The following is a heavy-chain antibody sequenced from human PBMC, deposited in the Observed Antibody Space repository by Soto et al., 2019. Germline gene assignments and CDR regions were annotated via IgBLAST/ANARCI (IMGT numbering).Heavy chain of an antibody. V-gene: IGHV3-48*04. D-gene: IGHD3-16*01. CDR1: GFTFSSYS. CDR3: ARERLGDRGYYFDY. Sequence: GGSLRLSCAASGFTFSSYSMNWVRQAPGKGLEWVSYISSSSSTIYYADSVKGRFTISRDNAKNSLYLQMNSLRAEDTAVYYCARERLGDRGYYFDYWGQGTLVTVSS. CDR2: ISSSSSTI. J-gene: IGHJ4*02.